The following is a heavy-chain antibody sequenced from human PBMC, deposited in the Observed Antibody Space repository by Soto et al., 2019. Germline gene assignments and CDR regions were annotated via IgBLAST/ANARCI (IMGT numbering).Heavy chain of an antibody. Sequence: SENPSLTCAVYGGSFSGYYWRWIRQPPGKGLEWIGEINHSGSTNYNPSLTSRVTISVDTSKNQFSLKLSSVTAADTAVYYCARGVSYYYYDSSGSLGPWGQGTLVTSPQ. CDR3: ARGVSYYYYDSSGSLGP. V-gene: IGHV4-34*01. J-gene: IGHJ5*02. D-gene: IGHD3-22*01. CDR1: GGSFSGYY. CDR2: INHSGST.